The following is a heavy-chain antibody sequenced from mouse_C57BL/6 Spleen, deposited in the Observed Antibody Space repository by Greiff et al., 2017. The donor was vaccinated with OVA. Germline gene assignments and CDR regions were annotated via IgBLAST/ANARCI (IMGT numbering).Heavy chain of an antibody. CDR1: GYAFSSSW. V-gene: IGHV1-82*01. Sequence: VQLQQSGPELVKPGASVKISCKASGYAFSSSWMNWVKQRPGKGLEWIGRIYPGDGDTNYNGKFKGKATLTADKSSSTAYMQLSSLTSEDSAVYVCAREGSYDGPYFDYWGQGTTLTVSS. J-gene: IGHJ2*01. D-gene: IGHD2-3*01. CDR2: IYPGDGDT. CDR3: AREGSYDGPYFDY.